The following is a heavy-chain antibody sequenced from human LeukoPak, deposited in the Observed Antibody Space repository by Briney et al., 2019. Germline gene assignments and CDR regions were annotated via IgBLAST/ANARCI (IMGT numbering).Heavy chain of an antibody. Sequence: PGGSLRLSCAASGFTFSSYWMSWVRQAPGKGLEWVANIKQDGSEKYYVDSVKGRFTISRDNAKNSLYLQMNSLRAEDTAVYYCARQGVVPAAPVDYWGQGTLVTVSS. CDR2: IKQDGSEK. D-gene: IGHD2-2*01. CDR3: ARQGVVPAAPVDY. CDR1: GFTFSSYW. J-gene: IGHJ4*02. V-gene: IGHV3-7*01.